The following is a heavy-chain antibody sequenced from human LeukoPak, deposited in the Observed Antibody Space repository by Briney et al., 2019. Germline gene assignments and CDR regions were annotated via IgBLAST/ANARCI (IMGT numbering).Heavy chain of an antibody. CDR3: ARRSRDWNVDY. CDR2: IYYSGST. J-gene: IGHJ4*02. CDR1: GGSISSSSYY. D-gene: IGHD1-1*01. V-gene: IGHV4-39*07. Sequence: SETLSLTCTVSGGSISSSSYYWGWNPQPPGKELKWIGSIYYSGSTYYNPSLKSRVTIAVDTSKNQFYLKLSSVTAADTAVYYCARRSRDWNVDYWGQGTLVTVSS.